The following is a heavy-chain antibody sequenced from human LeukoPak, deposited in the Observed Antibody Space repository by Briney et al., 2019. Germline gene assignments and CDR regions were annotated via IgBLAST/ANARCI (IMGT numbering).Heavy chain of an antibody. CDR1: GGTFSSYA. Sequence: GSSVKVSCKASGGTFSSYAISWVRQAPGQGLEWMGRIIPILGIANYAQKFQGRVTITADKSTSTAYMELSSLRSEDTAVYYCAIVDYGERNWFDPWGQGTLVTVSS. CDR2: IIPILGIA. J-gene: IGHJ5*01. CDR3: AIVDYGERNWFDP. D-gene: IGHD4-17*01. V-gene: IGHV1-69*04.